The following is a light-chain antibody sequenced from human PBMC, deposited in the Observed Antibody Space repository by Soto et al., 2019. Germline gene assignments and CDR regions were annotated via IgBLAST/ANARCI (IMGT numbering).Light chain of an antibody. CDR1: QSVSTSY. CDR3: QQFGGSPRT. V-gene: IGKV3-20*01. CDR2: GAS. J-gene: IGKJ1*01. Sequence: ELVLTQSPGTLTLSPWERATLSCRASQSVSTSYLAWYQKTPGQAPRLLIYGASSRATGIPDRFGGSGSGTVFTLTISRQEPADFAVYCCQQFGGSPRTFGQGTKVEI.